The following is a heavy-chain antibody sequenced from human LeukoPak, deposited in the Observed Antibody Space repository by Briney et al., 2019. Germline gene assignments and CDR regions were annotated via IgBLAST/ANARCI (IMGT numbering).Heavy chain of an antibody. Sequence: GGSLRLSCAASGFTFSDYYMSWIRQAPGKGLEWVSYISSSSSYTNYADSVKGRFTISRDDSKNTLYLQMDSLRAEDTAVYYCARDSVGVPTDFDYWGQGTLVTVSS. J-gene: IGHJ4*02. CDR2: ISSSSSYT. D-gene: IGHD1-26*01. CDR1: GFTFSDYY. V-gene: IGHV3-11*06. CDR3: ARDSVGVPTDFDY.